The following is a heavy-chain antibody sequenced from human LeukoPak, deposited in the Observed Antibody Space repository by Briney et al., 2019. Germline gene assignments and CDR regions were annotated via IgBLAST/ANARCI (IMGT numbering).Heavy chain of an antibody. CDR3: ARLGHCSSTSCYYYYYGMDV. V-gene: IGHV4-34*01. J-gene: IGHJ6*02. D-gene: IGHD2-2*01. CDR1: GGSFSGYY. CDR2: INHSGST. Sequence: SETLSLTCAVYGGSFSGYYWSWIRQPPGKGLEWIGEINHSGSTNYNPSLKSRVTISVDTSKNQFSLKLSSVTAADTAVYYCARLGHCSSTSCYYYYYGMDVWGQGTTVTVSS.